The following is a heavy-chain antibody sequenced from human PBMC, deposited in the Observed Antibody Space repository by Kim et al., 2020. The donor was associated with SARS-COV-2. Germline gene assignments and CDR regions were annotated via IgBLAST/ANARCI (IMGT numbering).Heavy chain of an antibody. D-gene: IGHD5-12*01. J-gene: IGHJ5*02. Sequence: GGSLRLSCAASGFTFSSYWMHWVRQAPGEGPVWVAQINGDESSLNYADSVKGRFTISRDNAKNTLYLQMNSLRADDTAVYYCARGGFTDSIYNWFVPVG. CDR1: GFTFSSYW. CDR3: ARGGFTDSIYNWFVP. V-gene: IGHV3-74*01. CDR2: INGDESSL.